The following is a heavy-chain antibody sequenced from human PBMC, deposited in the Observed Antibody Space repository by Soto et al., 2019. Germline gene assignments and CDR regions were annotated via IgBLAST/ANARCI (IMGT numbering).Heavy chain of an antibody. V-gene: IGHV3-21*01. CDR1: GFTFSTYS. CDR3: ARDLLPRGSGSYYSV. D-gene: IGHD3-10*01. Sequence: EVQLVESGGGLVKPGGSLKLACAASGFTFSTYSMNWVRLAPGKGLEWVSSISSSSSYIYYAESVKGRFTISRDNAKNSLYLQMNSLRAEDTAVYYCARDLLPRGSGSYYSVWGQGTLVTVSS. CDR2: ISSSSSYI. J-gene: IGHJ4*02.